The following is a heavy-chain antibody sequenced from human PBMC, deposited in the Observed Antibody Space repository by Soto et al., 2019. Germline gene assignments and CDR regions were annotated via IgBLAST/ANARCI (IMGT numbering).Heavy chain of an antibody. CDR3: ARTVGAAYYFDF. CDR2: IWTSGST. Sequence: QVQLQESGPGLVKPSETLSLTCNVSGDSMSKYYWSWVRQPAGKGLEWIGRIWTSGSTNYNPSLKRRVTMSIDTSNKHFSRDLKSVTAADTAVYYCARTVGAAYYFDFGGQGVLVTVSS. D-gene: IGHD3-16*01. J-gene: IGHJ4*02. V-gene: IGHV4-4*07. CDR1: GDSMSKYY.